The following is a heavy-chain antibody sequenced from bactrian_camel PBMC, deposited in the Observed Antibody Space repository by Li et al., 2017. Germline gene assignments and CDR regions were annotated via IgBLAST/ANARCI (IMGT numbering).Heavy chain of an antibody. V-gene: IGHV3-3*01. CDR3: AASRSPLWGQHGLDDFFNGPNNY. Sequence: HVQLVESGGGSVQAGGSLRLSCAASGNTDSSALLGWLRQAPGKKRVGVAAIRTTGGGNTYYDPSVKGRFTISRDVAKNTVYLQMNNLKPEDTAMYYCAASRSPLWGQHGLDDFFNGPNNYYGQGTQVTVS. CDR2: IRTTGGGNT. D-gene: IGHD1*01. CDR1: GNTDSSAL. J-gene: IGHJ4*01.